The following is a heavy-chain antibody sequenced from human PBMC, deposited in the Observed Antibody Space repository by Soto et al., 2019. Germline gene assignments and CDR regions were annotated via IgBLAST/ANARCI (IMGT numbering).Heavy chain of an antibody. J-gene: IGHJ3*02. CDR3: ARGDGSGSYYNVPYDAFDI. D-gene: IGHD3-10*01. Sequence: GASVKVSFKASGYTFTSYYMHWVRQAPGQGLEWMGIINPSGGSTSYAQKFQGRVTMTRDTSTSTVYMELSSLRSEDTAVYYCARGDGSGSYYNVPYDAFDIWGQGTMVTVSS. CDR2: INPSGGST. V-gene: IGHV1-46*01. CDR1: GYTFTSYY.